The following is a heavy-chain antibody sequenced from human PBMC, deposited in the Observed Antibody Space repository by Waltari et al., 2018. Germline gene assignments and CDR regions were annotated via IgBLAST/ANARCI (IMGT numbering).Heavy chain of an antibody. V-gene: IGHV3-74*01. CDR2: ISTDGRIT. J-gene: IGHJ3*02. CDR1: GFALSIHR. CDR3: VRSRDDAVNAFDI. Sequence: EVQLVESWGGLVQPGVSPRLSCAAPGFALSIHRMHWVRQAPGKGLVWVSRISTDGRITNYADSVKGRFTISRDNAKNTLYLQMNSLRAEDTATFYCVRSRDDAVNAFDIWGQGTMVTVSS. D-gene: IGHD4-17*01.